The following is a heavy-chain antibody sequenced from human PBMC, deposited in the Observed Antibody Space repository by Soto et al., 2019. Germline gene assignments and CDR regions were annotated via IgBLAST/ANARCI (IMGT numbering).Heavy chain of an antibody. J-gene: IGHJ4*02. CDR2: INPNSGGT. CDR3: ARAFYDSSGLDY. V-gene: IGHV1-2*04. CDR1: GYTFTGYY. D-gene: IGHD3-22*01. Sequence: ASVKVSCKASGYTFTGYYMHWVRQAPGQGLEWMGWINPNSGGTNYAQKFQGWVTMTRDTSISTAYMELSSLRSEDTAVYYCARAFYDSSGLDYWGQGTLVTVSS.